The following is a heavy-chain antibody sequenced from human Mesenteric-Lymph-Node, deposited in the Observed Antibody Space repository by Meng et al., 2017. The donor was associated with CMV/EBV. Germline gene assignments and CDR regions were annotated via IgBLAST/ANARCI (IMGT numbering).Heavy chain of an antibody. CDR2: IYRGDNT. J-gene: IGHJ4*02. CDR3: TGDSVSNPNLDY. D-gene: IGHD3-10*01. CDR1: GFNVRDKY. V-gene: IGHV3-66*01. Sequence: EVHLVESGGGLVQAGGSLRLSCAASGFNVRDKYMSWVRQAQGKGLEWVCIIYRGDNTYYIDSVKDRFTVSRDNSKNTMYLQMNSLRVEDTAVYYCTGDSVSNPNLDYWGQGTLVTVSS.